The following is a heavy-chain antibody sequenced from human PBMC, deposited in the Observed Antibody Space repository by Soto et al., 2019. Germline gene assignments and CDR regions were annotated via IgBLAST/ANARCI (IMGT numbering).Heavy chain of an antibody. J-gene: IGHJ6*02. CDR3: ARTFYCSGGSCRPNGSYYYGMDV. CDR1: GGSISSYY. Sequence: RSLTCTVSGGSISSYYWSWIRQPPGKGLEWIGYIYYSGSTNYNPSLKSRVTISVDTSKNQFSLKLSSVTAADTAVYYCARTFYCSGGSCRPNGSYYYGMDVWGQGTTVTVSS. V-gene: IGHV4-59*01. D-gene: IGHD2-15*01. CDR2: IYYSGST.